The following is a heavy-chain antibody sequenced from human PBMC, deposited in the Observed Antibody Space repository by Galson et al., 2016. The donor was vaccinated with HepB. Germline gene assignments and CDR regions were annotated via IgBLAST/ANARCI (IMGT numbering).Heavy chain of an antibody. J-gene: IGHJ4*02. CDR1: GITFTDYS. Sequence: SLRLSCAASGITFTDYSFNWVRQAPGKGLEWVSSISGDSNYIIYADSVRGRFTISRDDAKNSLFLQMRSLRVDDTALYYCAAFETGMRTRDFDYWGQGTLITVSS. CDR2: ISGDSNYI. CDR3: AAFETGMRTRDFDY. D-gene: IGHD3-10*01. V-gene: IGHV3-21*01.